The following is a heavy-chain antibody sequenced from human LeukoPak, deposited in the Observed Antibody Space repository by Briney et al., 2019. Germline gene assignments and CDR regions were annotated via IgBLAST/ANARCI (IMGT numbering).Heavy chain of an antibody. CDR2: ISSGTSTK. D-gene: IGHD6-13*01. Sequence: GGSLRLSCAASGFTFSDYYMSWIRQAPGKGLEWASYISSGTSTKYYADSVKGRFTISRDNAKNSLYLQMNGLRAEDTAVYYCARVGRAVTAAGFGAFDIWGQGTMVTVSS. CDR3: ARVGRAVTAAGFGAFDI. CDR1: GFTFSDYY. J-gene: IGHJ3*02. V-gene: IGHV3-11*01.